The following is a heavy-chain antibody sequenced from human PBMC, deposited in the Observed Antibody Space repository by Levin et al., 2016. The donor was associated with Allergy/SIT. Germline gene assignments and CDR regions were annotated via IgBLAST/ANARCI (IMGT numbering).Heavy chain of an antibody. D-gene: IGHD6-13*01. CDR3: ARDHPIAAAGSSLLFDI. Sequence: ASVKVSCKASGYTFTSYGISWVRQAPGQGLEWMGWISAYNGNTNYAQKLQGRVTMTTDTSTSTAYMELRSLRSDDTAVYYCARDHPIAAAGSSLLFDIWGQGTMVTVSS. V-gene: IGHV1-18*01. CDR2: ISAYNGNT. CDR1: GYTFTSYG. J-gene: IGHJ3*02.